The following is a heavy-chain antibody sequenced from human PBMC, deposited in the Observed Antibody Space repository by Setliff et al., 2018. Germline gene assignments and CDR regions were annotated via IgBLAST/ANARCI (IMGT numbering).Heavy chain of an antibody. V-gene: IGHV4-38-2*01. CDR3: ARYDSSGYSENYYFDY. J-gene: IGHJ4*02. Sequence: SSETLSLTCAVSGYSISSGYYWGWIRQPPGKGLEWIGSIYHSGSTYYNPSLKSRVTTSVDTSKNQFSLMLYSVTAADTAIYYCARYDSSGYSENYYFDYWGQGTLVTVSS. D-gene: IGHD3-22*01. CDR2: IYHSGST. CDR1: GYSISSGYY.